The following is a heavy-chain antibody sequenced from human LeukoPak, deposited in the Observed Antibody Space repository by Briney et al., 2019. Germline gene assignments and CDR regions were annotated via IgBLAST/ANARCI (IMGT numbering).Heavy chain of an antibody. CDR3: ASPLTDSSLDFDY. V-gene: IGHV3-30-3*01. D-gene: IGHD3-22*01. J-gene: IGHJ4*02. Sequence: GGSLRLSCAASGFTFSSYAMHWVRQAPGKGLEWVAVISYDGSNKYYADSMKGRFTISRDNSKSTLYLQMNSLRAEDTAVYYCASPLTDSSLDFDYWGQGTLVTVSS. CDR1: GFTFSSYA. CDR2: ISYDGSNK.